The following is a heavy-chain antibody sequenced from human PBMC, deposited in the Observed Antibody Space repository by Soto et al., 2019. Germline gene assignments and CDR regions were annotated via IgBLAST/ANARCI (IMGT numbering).Heavy chain of an antibody. D-gene: IGHD6-13*01. J-gene: IGHJ5*02. CDR3: AGCIAAAGIEFDP. CDR2: INPSGGST. Sequence: ASVKVSCKASGYTFTSYYMHWVRQAPGQGLEWMGIINPSGGSTSYAQKFQGRVTMTRDTSTSTVYMELSSLRSEDTAVYYCAGCIAAAGIEFDPWGQGTLVTVSS. CDR1: GYTFTSYY. V-gene: IGHV1-46*01.